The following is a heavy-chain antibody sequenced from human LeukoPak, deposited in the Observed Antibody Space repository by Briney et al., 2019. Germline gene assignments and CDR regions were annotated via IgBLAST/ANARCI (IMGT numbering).Heavy chain of an antibody. D-gene: IGHD3-3*01. J-gene: IGHJ6*02. CDR1: GFTFNTYG. V-gene: IGHV3-33*01. CDR2: IWFDGSKQ. Sequence: GGSLRLSCAASGFTFNTYGMRWVRQPPGKGLEWVALIWFDGSKQYYADSVEGRVTISRDNSQGAVYLQMDSLRVEDTAVYYCARDGRTYSDFWSNYYYAWDVWGQGTTVIVSS. CDR3: ARDGRTYSDFWSNYYYAWDV.